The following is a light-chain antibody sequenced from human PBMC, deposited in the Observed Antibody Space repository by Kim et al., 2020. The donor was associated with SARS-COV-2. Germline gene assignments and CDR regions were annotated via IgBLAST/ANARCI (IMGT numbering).Light chain of an antibody. Sequence: LSPGERATLSCRVSQSVTYFLAWYQQRPGQAPRLLIYDASKRATGIPARFSGTGSGTDFTLTISSLEPEDSAVYYCQQRFNWPLTFDGGTKVDIK. CDR1: QSVTYF. CDR3: QQRFNWPLT. V-gene: IGKV3-11*01. CDR2: DAS. J-gene: IGKJ4*01.